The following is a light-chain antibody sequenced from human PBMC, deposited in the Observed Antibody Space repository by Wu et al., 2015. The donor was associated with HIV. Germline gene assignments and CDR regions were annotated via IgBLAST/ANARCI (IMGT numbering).Light chain of an antibody. J-gene: IGKJ4*01. CDR3: QQRSNWLS. CDR2: DAS. CDR1: RSVSTY. Sequence: DIVLTQSPATLSLSPGERATLSCRASRSVSTYLVWYQQKPGQAPRLLIYDASNRATGIPARFSGSGSGTDFTLTISSLEPEDSAMYFCQQRSNWLSFGGGTKVEIK. V-gene: IGKV3-11*01.